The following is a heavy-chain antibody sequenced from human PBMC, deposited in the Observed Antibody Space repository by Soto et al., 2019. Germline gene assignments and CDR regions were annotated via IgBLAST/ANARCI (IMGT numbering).Heavy chain of an antibody. CDR1: GYTFTDYA. CDR3: VRDGVGAARLAY. CDR2: ITAANGNT. J-gene: IGHJ4*02. V-gene: IGHV1-3*01. D-gene: IGHD2-15*01. Sequence: QVQLVQSGVEVKKPGASVKISCKASGYTFTDYAMHWVRQAPGQRLEWMGWITAANGNTKYSENFQGRVTLTSDTSASTAHMELSSLRSEDTAVYFCVRDGVGAARLAYWGQGTLVTVSS.